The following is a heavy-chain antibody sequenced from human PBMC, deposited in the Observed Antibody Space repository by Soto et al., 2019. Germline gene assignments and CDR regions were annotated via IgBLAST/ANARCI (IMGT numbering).Heavy chain of an antibody. CDR2: IYYSGST. CDR3: AREYVYDSSGYFDY. Sequence: SETLSLTCTVSGGSISSGGYYWSWIRQHPGKGLEWIGYIYYSGSTYYNPSLKIRVTISLDMFKNQFSLKLSSVTAADTAVYYCAREYVYDSSGYFDYWGQGTLVTVSS. V-gene: IGHV4-31*03. CDR1: GGSISSGGYY. J-gene: IGHJ4*02. D-gene: IGHD3-22*01.